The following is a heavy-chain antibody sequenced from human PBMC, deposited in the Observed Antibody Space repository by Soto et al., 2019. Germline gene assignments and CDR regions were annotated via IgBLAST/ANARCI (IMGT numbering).Heavy chain of an antibody. CDR3: ARLPEPIQGIAVAPFDY. CDR1: GGSISSYY. Sequence: QVQLQESGPGLVKPSETLSLTCTVSGGSISSYYWSWIRQPPGKGLEWIGYIYYSGRTNYNHSLKSRVTISVDTSKNQFSLKLSSVTAADTAVYYCARLPEPIQGIAVAPFDYWGQGTLVTVSS. D-gene: IGHD6-19*01. V-gene: IGHV4-59*08. CDR2: IYYSGRT. J-gene: IGHJ4*02.